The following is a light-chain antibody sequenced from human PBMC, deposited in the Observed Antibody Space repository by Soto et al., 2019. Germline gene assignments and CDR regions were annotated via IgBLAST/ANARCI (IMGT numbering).Light chain of an antibody. V-gene: IGLV3-21*02. CDR1: NIGSKS. Sequence: YQLPHPPSSSVAPGQTARITCGGSNIGSKSVHWYQQKPGQAPVLVVYDDSDRPSGIPERFSGSNSGNTATLTISRVEAGDEADYYGQVWDSSSDHHYVFGTGTKVTGL. CDR2: DDS. CDR3: QVWDSSSDHHYV. J-gene: IGLJ1*01.